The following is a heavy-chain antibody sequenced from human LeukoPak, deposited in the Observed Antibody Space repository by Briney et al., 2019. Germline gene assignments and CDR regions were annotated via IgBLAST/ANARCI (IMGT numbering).Heavy chain of an antibody. CDR1: GFTFSSYG. CDR2: ISGSGGST. D-gene: IGHD2-15*01. J-gene: IGHJ4*02. CDR3: AREYCSGGSCYPEHYFDY. Sequence: GGTLRLSCAASGFTFSSYGMSWVRQAPGKGLEWVSAISGSGGSTYYADSVKGRFTISRDNSKNTLYLQMNSLRAEDTAVYYCAREYCSGGSCYPEHYFDYWGQGTLVTVSS. V-gene: IGHV3-23*01.